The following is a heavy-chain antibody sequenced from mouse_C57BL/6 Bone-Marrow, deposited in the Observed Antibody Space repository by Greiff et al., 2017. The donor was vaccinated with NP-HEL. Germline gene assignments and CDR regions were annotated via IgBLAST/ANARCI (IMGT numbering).Heavy chain of an antibody. J-gene: IGHJ2*01. V-gene: IGHV1-77*01. Sequence: QVQLQQSGAELVKPGASVKISCKASGYTFTDYYINWEKQRPGQGLEWIGKIGPGSGSTYYNEKFKGKATLTADKSSSTAYMQLSSLTSEDSAVYFCAREVITTVVATRTTGFDYWGQGTTLTVSS. CDR1: GYTFTDYY. CDR2: IGPGSGST. CDR3: AREVITTVVATRTTGFDY. D-gene: IGHD1-1*01.